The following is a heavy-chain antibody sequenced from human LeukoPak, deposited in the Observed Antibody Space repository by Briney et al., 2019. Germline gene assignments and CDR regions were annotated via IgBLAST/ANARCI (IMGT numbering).Heavy chain of an antibody. CDR3: AKGSLGYCSGGSCY. D-gene: IGHD2-15*01. J-gene: IGHJ4*02. V-gene: IGHV3-23*01. CDR2: ISGSGGST. Sequence: PGGSLRLSCAASGFTFSSYAMSWVRQAPGKGLEWVSAISGSGGSTYYADSVKGRFTIPRDNSKNTLYLQTNSLRAEDTAVYYCAKGSLGYCSGGSCYWGQGTLVAVSS. CDR1: GFTFSSYA.